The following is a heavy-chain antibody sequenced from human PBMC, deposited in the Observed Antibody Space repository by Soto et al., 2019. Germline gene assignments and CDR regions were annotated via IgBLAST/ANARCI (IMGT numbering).Heavy chain of an antibody. V-gene: IGHV4-59*12. Sequence: SETLSLTCTVSGGSISSYYWSWIRQPPGKGLEWIGYIYYSGSTNYNPSLKSRVTISVDTSKNQFSLKLSSVTAADTAVYYCARESYSGYDLYFLPTHDAFDIWGQGTMVTVSS. D-gene: IGHD5-12*01. CDR2: IYYSGST. CDR1: GGSISSYY. CDR3: ARESYSGYDLYFLPTHDAFDI. J-gene: IGHJ3*02.